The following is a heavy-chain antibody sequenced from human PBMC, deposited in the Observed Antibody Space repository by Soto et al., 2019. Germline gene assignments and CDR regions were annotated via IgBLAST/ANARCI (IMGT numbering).Heavy chain of an antibody. CDR1: GFSFSSYA. D-gene: IGHD4-17*01. Sequence: GGSLRLSCTASGFSFSSYALSWVRQAPGGGLGWVSFVGCGGWTTFSVVSVTGRFTTSRDNSQNTVYLQRSSLRREDTVIYYCTRSHGPVATVTRYTVPYSSFYLDLWGQGTQVTVSS. J-gene: IGHJ4*02. CDR2: VGCGGWTT. V-gene: IGHV3-23*01. CDR3: TRSHGPVATVTRYTVPYSSFYLDL.